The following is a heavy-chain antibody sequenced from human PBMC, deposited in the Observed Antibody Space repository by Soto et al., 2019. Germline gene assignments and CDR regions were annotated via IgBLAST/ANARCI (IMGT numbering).Heavy chain of an antibody. Sequence: GESLKISCETSGYSFTSHWIGWVRQMPGKGLEWMGSIYPGDSETRYSPSFQGQVTVSADKSISTAYLQWSSLQASDTAMYYCTRAITGTSGALNWGQGTLVTVSS. CDR3: TRAITGTSGALN. V-gene: IGHV5-51*01. J-gene: IGHJ4*02. CDR2: IYPGDSET. D-gene: IGHD1-1*01. CDR1: GYSFTSHW.